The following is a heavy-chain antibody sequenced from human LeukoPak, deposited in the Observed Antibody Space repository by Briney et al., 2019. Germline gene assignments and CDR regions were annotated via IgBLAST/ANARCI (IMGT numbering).Heavy chain of an antibody. D-gene: IGHD4-17*01. J-gene: IGHJ6*02. CDR3: ASHSTVTTIDLYYYYYYGMDV. CDR2: IYSGGST. V-gene: IGHV3-53*01. CDR1: GFTFSSYA. Sequence: GGSLRLSCAASGFTFSSYAMSWVRQAPGKGLEWVSVIYSGGSTYYADSVKGRFTISRDNSKNTLYLQMNSLRAEDTAVYYCASHSTVTTIDLYYYYYYGMDVWGQGTTVTVSS.